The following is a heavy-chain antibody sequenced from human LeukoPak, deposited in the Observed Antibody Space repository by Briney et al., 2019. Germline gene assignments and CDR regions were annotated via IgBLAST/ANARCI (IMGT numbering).Heavy chain of an antibody. D-gene: IGHD3-22*01. CDR2: IYYSGST. Sequence: SETLSLTCTVSGGSISSSSYYWGWIRQPPGKGLEWIGSIYYSGSTYYNPSLKSRVTISVDTSKNQFSLKLSSVTAADTAVYYCARVPAHYYDSSGYYFDYWGQGTLVTVSS. V-gene: IGHV4-39*01. CDR1: GGSISSSSYY. J-gene: IGHJ4*02. CDR3: ARVPAHYYDSSGYYFDY.